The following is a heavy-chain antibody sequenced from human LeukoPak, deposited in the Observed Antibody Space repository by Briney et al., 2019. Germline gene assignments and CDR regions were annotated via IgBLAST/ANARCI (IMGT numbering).Heavy chain of an antibody. CDR1: GGSFSGYY. CDR2: INHSGST. Sequence: SETLSLTCAVYGGSFSGYYWSWIRQPPGKGLEWIGEINHSGSTNYNPSLKSRVTISVDTSKDQFSLKLTSVTAADTAVYYCARPPGIAAAWFDPWGQGTLVTVSS. V-gene: IGHV4-34*01. J-gene: IGHJ5*02. D-gene: IGHD6-13*01. CDR3: ARPPGIAAAWFDP.